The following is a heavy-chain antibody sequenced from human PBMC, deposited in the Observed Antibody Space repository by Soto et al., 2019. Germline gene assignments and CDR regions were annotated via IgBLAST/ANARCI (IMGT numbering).Heavy chain of an antibody. Sequence: QVQLVQSGAEVKKPGSSVKVSCKASGGTFSSYAISWVRQAPGQGLEWMGGIIPIFGTANYAQKFQGRVTITADEYTSTAYMELSSLRSEDMAVYYCARSSGDIVVVVADTPNYYYCGRDVGGQGPTVTVSS. CDR1: GGTFSSYA. J-gene: IGHJ6*02. CDR3: ARSSGDIVVVVADTPNYYYCGRDV. V-gene: IGHV1-69*01. CDR2: IIPIFGTA. D-gene: IGHD2-15*01.